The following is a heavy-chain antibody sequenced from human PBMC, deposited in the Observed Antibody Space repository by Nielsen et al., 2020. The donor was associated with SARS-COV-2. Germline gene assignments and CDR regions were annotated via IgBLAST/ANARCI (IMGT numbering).Heavy chain of an antibody. CDR3: AGERVGGYHPPQYYYTMDL. CDR2: SFSGGRT. D-gene: IGHD3-22*01. V-gene: IGHV3-53*03. Sequence: GGSLRLSCAASGFNVTKKYMNWVRQAPGKGLEWVSVSFSGGRTDYAGSVKGRFTISRDNSKNTVFFEMNSLRAEDTAVYYCAGERVGGYHPPQYYYTMDLWGQGTTVIVSS. J-gene: IGHJ6*02. CDR1: GFNVTKKY.